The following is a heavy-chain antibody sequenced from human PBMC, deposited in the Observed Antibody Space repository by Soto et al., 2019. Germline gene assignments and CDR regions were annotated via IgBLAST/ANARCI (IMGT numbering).Heavy chain of an antibody. V-gene: IGHV5-51*01. J-gene: IGHJ6*02. CDR2: IYPGDSDT. CDR1: GYSFTSYW. CDR3: ARLGHSSSWYYYYGMHV. D-gene: IGHD6-6*01. Sequence: PGESLKISCKGSGYSFTSYWIGWVRQMPGKGLEWMGIIYPGDSDTRYSPSFQGQVTISADKSISTAYLQWSSLKASDTAMYYCARLGHSSSWYYYYGMHVWGQGTTVTVSS.